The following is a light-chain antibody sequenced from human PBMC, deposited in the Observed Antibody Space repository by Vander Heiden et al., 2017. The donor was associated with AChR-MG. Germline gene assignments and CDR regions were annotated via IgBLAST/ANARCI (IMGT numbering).Light chain of an antibody. CDR2: QDN. CDR1: RLSNKY. V-gene: IGLV3-1*01. J-gene: IGLJ1*01. Sequence: SYDLTQSPSVSVSPGQTATITCSGERLSNKYTSWYHRRPGQSPVLVIFQDNLRPSGIPERFSGSNSGNTATLTISGIQSMDDGDYYCQVWDSDTDVFGTGTKVTV. CDR3: QVWDSDTDV.